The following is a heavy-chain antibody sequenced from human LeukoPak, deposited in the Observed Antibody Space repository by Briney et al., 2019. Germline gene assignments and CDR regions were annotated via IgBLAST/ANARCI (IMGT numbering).Heavy chain of an antibody. CDR1: GFTFNSYG. V-gene: IGHV3-30*02. D-gene: IGHD1-26*01. J-gene: IGHJ4*02. CDR3: AKDSGSYYLEN. Sequence: GGSLGLSCAASGFTFNSYGMHWVRQAPGKGLEWAAFIRYDGSNKLYADSVEGRFTIPRDNSKNTLYLQMNSLRAEDTAVYYCAKDSGSYYLENWGQGTLVTVSS. CDR2: IRYDGSNK.